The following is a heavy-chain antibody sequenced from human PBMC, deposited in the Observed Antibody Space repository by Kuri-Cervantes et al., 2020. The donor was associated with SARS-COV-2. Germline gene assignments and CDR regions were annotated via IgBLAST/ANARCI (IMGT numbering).Heavy chain of an antibody. CDR3: AKEGIAATGDYSYYYYVDV. Sequence: LSLTCVASGFSFNNYAMAWVRQAPGKGLEWVASVSGTGTSTYYADSVKGHFTISRDNFKNTVFLQTNSLRADDTAVYYCAKEGIAATGDYSYYYYVDVWGKGTTVTVSS. J-gene: IGHJ6*03. CDR2: VSGTGTST. CDR1: GFSFNNYA. V-gene: IGHV3-23*01. D-gene: IGHD6-13*01.